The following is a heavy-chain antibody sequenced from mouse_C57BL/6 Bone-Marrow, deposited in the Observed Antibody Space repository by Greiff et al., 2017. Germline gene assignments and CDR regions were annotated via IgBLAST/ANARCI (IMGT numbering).Heavy chain of an antibody. D-gene: IGHD1-1*01. Sequence: DVKLVESGGGLVQPKGSLKLSCAASGFSFNTYAMNWVRQAPGKGLEWVARIRSKSNNYATYYADSVKDRFTISRDDSESMLYLQMNNLKTEDTAMYYCVRHGGYYGSSYRYFDVWGTGTTVTVSS. CDR1: GFSFNTYA. CDR2: IRSKSNNYAT. J-gene: IGHJ1*03. CDR3: VRHGGYYGSSYRYFDV. V-gene: IGHV10-1*01.